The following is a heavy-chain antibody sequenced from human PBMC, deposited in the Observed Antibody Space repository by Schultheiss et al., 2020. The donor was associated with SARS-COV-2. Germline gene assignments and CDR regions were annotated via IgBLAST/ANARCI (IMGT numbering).Heavy chain of an antibody. CDR3: AREQYDFWSGYYMYYYYGMDV. CDR1: GFTFSSYE. Sequence: GESLKISCAASGFTFSSYEMNWVRQAPGKGLEWVSYISTSGSPKYYADSVKGRFTISRDNAKKSLYLQMNSLRAEDTAVYYCAREQYDFWSGYYMYYYYGMDVWGQGTTVTVSS. D-gene: IGHD3-3*01. V-gene: IGHV3-48*03. J-gene: IGHJ6*02. CDR2: ISTSGSPK.